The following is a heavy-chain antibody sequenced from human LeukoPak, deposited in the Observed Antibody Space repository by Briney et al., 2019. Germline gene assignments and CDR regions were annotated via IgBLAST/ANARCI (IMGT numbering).Heavy chain of an antibody. J-gene: IGHJ4*02. CDR1: GGSISSSSYY. D-gene: IGHD3-10*01. CDR3: GTPHSGH. Sequence: SETLSLTCTVSGGSISSSSYYWGWIRQPPGRGLEWIGSIYYSGSTYYNPSLKSRVTISVDTSKNQFSLKLSSVTAADTAVYYCGTPHSGHWGQGTLVTVSS. V-gene: IGHV4-39*07. CDR2: IYYSGST.